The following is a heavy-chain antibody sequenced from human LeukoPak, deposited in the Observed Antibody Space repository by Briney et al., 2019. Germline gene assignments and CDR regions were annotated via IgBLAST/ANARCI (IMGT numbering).Heavy chain of an antibody. J-gene: IGHJ5*02. CDR3: ARGPRDYDSRTFDP. CDR1: GGSISSGGYY. Sequence: SQTLSLTCTVSGGSISSGGYYWSWIRQHPGKGLEWIGYIYYSGSTYYNPSLKSRVTISVGTSKNQFSLKLSSVTAADTAVYYCARGPRDYDSRTFDPWGQGTLVTVSS. D-gene: IGHD3-22*01. V-gene: IGHV4-31*03. CDR2: IYYSGST.